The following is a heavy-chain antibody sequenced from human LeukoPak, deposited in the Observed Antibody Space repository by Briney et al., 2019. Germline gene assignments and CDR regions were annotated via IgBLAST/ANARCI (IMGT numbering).Heavy chain of an antibody. CDR1: GYTFTGYY. Sequence: ASVKVSCKASGYTFTGYYMHWVRQAPGQGLEWMGWINPNSGDTNYAQKFQGRVTMTRDTSISTAYMELSRLRSDDTAVYYCARRWITGTMFDPWGQGTLVTVSS. D-gene: IGHD1-7*01. V-gene: IGHV1-2*02. CDR2: INPNSGDT. CDR3: ARRWITGTMFDP. J-gene: IGHJ5*02.